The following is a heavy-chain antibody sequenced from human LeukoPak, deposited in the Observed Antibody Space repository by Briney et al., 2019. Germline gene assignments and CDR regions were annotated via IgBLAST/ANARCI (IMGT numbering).Heavy chain of an antibody. CDR3: AAHMVVQWYFDL. Sequence: PGGSLGLSCAASGFTFSSCGMHWVRQAPGKGLEWVANIKQDGSEKYYVDSVKGRFTISRDNAKNSLYLQMNSLRAEDTAVYYCAAHMVVQWYFDLWGRGTLVTVSS. V-gene: IGHV3-7*01. CDR2: IKQDGSEK. J-gene: IGHJ2*01. CDR1: GFTFSSCG. D-gene: IGHD2-15*01.